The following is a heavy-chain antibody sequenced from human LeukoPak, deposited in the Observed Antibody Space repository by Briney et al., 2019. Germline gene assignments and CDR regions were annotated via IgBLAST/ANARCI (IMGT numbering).Heavy chain of an antibody. CDR1: GFTFSSYA. CDR2: ISYDGSNK. Sequence: GGSLRLSCAASGFTFSSYAMHWVRQAPGKGLEWVAVISYDGSNKYYADSVKGRFTISRDNSKNTLYLQMNGLRAEDTAVYYCAREDAGMDVWGQGTTVTVSS. J-gene: IGHJ6*02. CDR3: AREDAGMDV. V-gene: IGHV3-30-3*01.